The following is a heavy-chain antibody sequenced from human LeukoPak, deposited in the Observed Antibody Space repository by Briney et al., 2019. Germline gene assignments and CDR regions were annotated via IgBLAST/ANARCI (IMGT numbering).Heavy chain of an antibody. Sequence: PSETLSLTCTVSGGYISSSSYYWGWIRQPPGKGLEWIGSLYYSGSTYYNPSLKSRVTISVDTSKNQFSLNLSSVTAADTAVYYCARLYYDSSGYYQICYFDYWGQGTLVTVSS. CDR2: LYYSGST. D-gene: IGHD3-22*01. CDR3: ARLYYDSSGYYQICYFDY. CDR1: GGYISSSSYY. V-gene: IGHV4-39*01. J-gene: IGHJ4*02.